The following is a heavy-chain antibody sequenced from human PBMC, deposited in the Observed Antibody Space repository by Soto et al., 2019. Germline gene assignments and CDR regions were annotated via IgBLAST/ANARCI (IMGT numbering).Heavy chain of an antibody. D-gene: IGHD4-17*01. J-gene: IGHJ4*02. CDR2: IYYSGST. CDR3: ARSYGDYFDY. Sequence: SETLSLTCTVSGGSISSGGYYWSLIRQHPGKGLEWIGYIYYSGSTYYNPSLKSRVTISVDTSKNQFSLKLSSVTAADMAVYYCARSYGDYFDYWGQGTLVTVSS. V-gene: IGHV4-31*03. CDR1: GGSISSGGYY.